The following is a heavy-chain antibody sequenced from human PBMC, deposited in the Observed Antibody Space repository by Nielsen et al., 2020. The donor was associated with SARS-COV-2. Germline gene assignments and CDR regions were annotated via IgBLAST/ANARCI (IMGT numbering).Heavy chain of an antibody. J-gene: IGHJ4*02. Sequence: ASVKVSCKVSGYTLTELSMHWVRQAPGKGLEWMGGFDPEDGETIYAQKFQGRVTMTEDTSTDTAYMELSSLTSDDTALYYCARGLDCAGYDGYKCRGLLFDFWGQGTLVTVSS. CDR2: FDPEDGET. V-gene: IGHV1-24*01. CDR3: ARGLDCAGYDGYKCRGLLFDF. CDR1: GYTLTELS. D-gene: IGHD2-21*01.